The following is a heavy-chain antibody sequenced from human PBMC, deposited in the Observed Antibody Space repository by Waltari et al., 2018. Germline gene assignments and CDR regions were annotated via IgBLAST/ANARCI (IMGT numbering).Heavy chain of an antibody. J-gene: IGHJ5*02. CDR3: ARRMTTVKAWFDP. Sequence: QLQLQESGPGLVKPSETLSLTCTVSGGSISSSSYYWGWIRQPPGKGLEWIGRIYYSGSTYYNPSLKSRVTRSLDTSKNQFSLKLSAVTAADTAVYYCARRMTTVKAWFDPWGQGTLVTVSS. D-gene: IGHD4-4*01. V-gene: IGHV4-39*07. CDR2: IYYSGST. CDR1: GGSISSSSYY.